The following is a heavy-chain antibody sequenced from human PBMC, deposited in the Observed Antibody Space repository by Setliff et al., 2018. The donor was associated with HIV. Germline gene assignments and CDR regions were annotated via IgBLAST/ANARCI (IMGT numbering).Heavy chain of an antibody. J-gene: IGHJ6*04. CDR2: IFPLDSES. D-gene: IGHD3-9*01. V-gene: IGHV5-51*01. Sequence: GASLKISCKGPESFFRTSWIGWVRHLPGKGLEWVAVIFPLDSESRYNPSLEGHVTISVDKSINTAYLQWTSLRASDTAIYYCTRHPLQPEVSGYFYLMDVWGTGTTVTVSS. CDR1: ESFFRTSW. CDR3: TRHPLQPEVSGYFYLMDV.